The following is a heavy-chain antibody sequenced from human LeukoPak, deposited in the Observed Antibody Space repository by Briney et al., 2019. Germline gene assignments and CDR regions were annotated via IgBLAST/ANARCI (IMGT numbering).Heavy chain of an antibody. D-gene: IGHD3-22*01. CDR2: INPSGGST. V-gene: IGHV1-46*01. CDR1: GYTFTSYY. CDR3: ARLLNYYDSSGYYQHGYFDY. Sequence: ASVKVSCKASGYTFTSYYMHWVRQAPGQGLEWMGIINPSGGSTSYAQKFQGRVTMTRDTSTSTVYMELSSLRSEDTAVYYCARLLNYYDSSGYYQHGYFDYWGQGTLVTVSS. J-gene: IGHJ4*02.